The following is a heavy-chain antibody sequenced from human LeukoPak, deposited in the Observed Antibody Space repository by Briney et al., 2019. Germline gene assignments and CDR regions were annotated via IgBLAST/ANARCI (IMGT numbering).Heavy chain of an antibody. CDR1: SGSISSSSYY. D-gene: IGHD3-9*01. CDR2: GYYSGST. J-gene: IGHJ4*02. Sequence: SETLSLTCTVSSGSISSSSYYWGRIRQPPGNGLEWIGTGYYSGSTYYNPSLKRRVTISVDTSKNQFSLKLSPVTAADTAVYYCARGRYEILTGHFLRGRYYFDYWGQGTLVTVSS. CDR3: ARGRYEILTGHFLRGRYYFDY. V-gene: IGHV4-39*07.